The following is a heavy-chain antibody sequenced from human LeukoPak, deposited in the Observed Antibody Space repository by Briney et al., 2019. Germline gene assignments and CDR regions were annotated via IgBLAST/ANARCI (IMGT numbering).Heavy chain of an antibody. CDR1: GGSFSGYY. CDR2: INHSGST. CDR3: ARGGMVRSYYYGMDV. D-gene: IGHD3-10*01. J-gene: IGHJ6*04. Sequence: SETLSLTCAVYGGSFSGYYWSWIRQPPGKGLEWLGEINHSGSTNYNPSLKSRVTISVDTSKNQFSLKLSSVTAADTAVYYCARGGMVRSYYYGMDVWGKGTTVTVSS. V-gene: IGHV4-34*01.